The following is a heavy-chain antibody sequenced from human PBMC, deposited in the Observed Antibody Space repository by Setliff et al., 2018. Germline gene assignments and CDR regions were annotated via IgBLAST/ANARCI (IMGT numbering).Heavy chain of an antibody. J-gene: IGHJ5*02. V-gene: IGHV4-39*06. CDR2: IHYSGST. Sequence: SETLSLTCTVSDASIGGSGYYWGWIRQPPGKGPEWIGNIHYSGSTHYNPSPKSRVTISVDTSKNQFPLKLTSVTAADAAVYYCARGVYCSSTSCSPGLNWFDPWGQGTLVTVSS. D-gene: IGHD2-2*01. CDR3: ARGVYCSSTSCSPGLNWFDP. CDR1: DASIGGSGYY.